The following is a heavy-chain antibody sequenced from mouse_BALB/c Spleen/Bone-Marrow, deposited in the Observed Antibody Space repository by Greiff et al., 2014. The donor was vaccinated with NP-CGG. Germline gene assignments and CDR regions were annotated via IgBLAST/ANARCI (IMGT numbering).Heavy chain of an antibody. V-gene: IGHV1-63*02. Sequence: VQVVESGAELVRPGTSVKMSCEAAGYTFTNYWIGWVKQRPGHGLEWIGDIYPGGGYTNYNEKFKGKATLTADTSSITAYMQLGSLTSEDSTIYYCARGHYFDYWGQGTTLTVSS. J-gene: IGHJ2*01. CDR3: ARGHYFDY. D-gene: IGHD3-3*01. CDR1: GYTFTNYW. CDR2: IYPGGGYT.